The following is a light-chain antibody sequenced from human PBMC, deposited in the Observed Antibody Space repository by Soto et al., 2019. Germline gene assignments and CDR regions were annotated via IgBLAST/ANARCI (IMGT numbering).Light chain of an antibody. CDR3: QQYGSSPWT. J-gene: IGKJ1*01. CDR1: QSVSSSY. Sequence: EIVLTQSPGTLSLSPGERATLSCRASQSVSSSYLAWYQQKPGQAPRPLIYGASSRAIGIPDRFSGSGSGTGFTLTISRLEPEDFAVYYGQQYGSSPWTFGQGTKVEIK. V-gene: IGKV3-20*01. CDR2: GAS.